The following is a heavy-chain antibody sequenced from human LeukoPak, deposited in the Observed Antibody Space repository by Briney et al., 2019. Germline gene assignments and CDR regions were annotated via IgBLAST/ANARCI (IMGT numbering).Heavy chain of an antibody. CDR1: GFTFSSYA. V-gene: IGHV3-33*08. CDR3: ARDGGLIVATMSADY. D-gene: IGHD5-12*01. CDR2: IWYDGSNK. Sequence: GGSLRLSCAASGFTFSSYAMSWVRQAPGKGLEWVAVIWYDGSNKYYADSVKGRFTISRDNSKNTLYLQMNSLRAEDTAVYYCARDGGLIVATMSADYWGQGTLVTVSS. J-gene: IGHJ4*02.